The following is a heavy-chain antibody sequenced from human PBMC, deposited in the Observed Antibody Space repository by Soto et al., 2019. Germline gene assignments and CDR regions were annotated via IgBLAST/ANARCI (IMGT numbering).Heavy chain of an antibody. Sequence: QVQLQESGPGLVRPSETLSLTCTVSGASISGYYWSWIRQPPGKELQWIASFYYGGNTNYNPSLTRRVTMSVDTSRSQFSLKLTSVTAADTAVYYCAARPKSRQWLPYFDYWGQGTLAIVSS. CDR3: AARPKSRQWLPYFDY. CDR1: GASISGYY. J-gene: IGHJ4*02. CDR2: FYYGGNT. D-gene: IGHD6-19*01. V-gene: IGHV4-59*08.